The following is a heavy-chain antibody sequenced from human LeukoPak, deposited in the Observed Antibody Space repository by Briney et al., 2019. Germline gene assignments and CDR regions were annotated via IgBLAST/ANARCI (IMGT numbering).Heavy chain of an antibody. Sequence: GGSLRLSCAASGFTFSNYWMHWVHQAPGKGLVWVASFGSYLSFRSYADSVKGRFTISRDNAESSLHLQMNSLRAEDTAIYYCARERLGDGDIRDFDSWGQGTVVTVSS. V-gene: IGHV3-21*01. CDR2: FGSYLSFR. J-gene: IGHJ4*02. CDR3: ARERLGDGDIRDFDS. CDR1: GFTFSNYW. D-gene: IGHD5-24*01.